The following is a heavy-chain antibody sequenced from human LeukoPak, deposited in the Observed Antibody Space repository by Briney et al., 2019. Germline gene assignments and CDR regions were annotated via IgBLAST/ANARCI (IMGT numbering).Heavy chain of an antibody. D-gene: IGHD4-17*01. J-gene: IGHJ4*02. CDR3: ARGTVTTLFDY. Sequence: SETLSLTCFVTGGSISYYYWSWIRQPAGKGLEWIGRLYTSGSTDYNPSLKSRVTISVDTSKNQFSLKLRSVTAADTAVYYCARGTVTTLFDYWGQGTLVTVSS. CDR1: GGSISYYY. V-gene: IGHV4-4*07. CDR2: LYTSGST.